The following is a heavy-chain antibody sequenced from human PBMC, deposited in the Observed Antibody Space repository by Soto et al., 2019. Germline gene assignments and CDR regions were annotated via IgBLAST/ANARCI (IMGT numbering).Heavy chain of an antibody. D-gene: IGHD5-12*01. CDR1: GYTFTSYA. CDR2: INAGNGNT. CDR3: ARGILATITPDY. Sequence: QVQLVQSGAEVKKPGASVKVSCKASGYTFTSYAMHWVRQAPGQRLEWMGWINAGNGNTKYSQKFQGRVTITRDTSASTAYMELSSLSSEDTAVYYCARGILATITPDYWGQGTLVTVSS. J-gene: IGHJ4*02. V-gene: IGHV1-3*01.